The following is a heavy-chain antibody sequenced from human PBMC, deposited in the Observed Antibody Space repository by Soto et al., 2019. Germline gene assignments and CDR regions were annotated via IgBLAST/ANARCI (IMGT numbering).Heavy chain of an antibody. CDR1: GYSFTSYW. J-gene: IGHJ6*02. CDR3: ARHEGPVPPGAIAAAGTGDGMDV. V-gene: IGHV5-10-1*01. CDR2: IDPSDSYT. Sequence: PGESLKISCKGSGYSFTSYWISWVRQMPGKGLEWMGRIDPSDSYTNYSPSFQGHVTISADKSISTAYLQWSSLKASDTAMYYCARHEGPVPPGAIAAAGTGDGMDVWGQGTTVTVSS. D-gene: IGHD6-13*01.